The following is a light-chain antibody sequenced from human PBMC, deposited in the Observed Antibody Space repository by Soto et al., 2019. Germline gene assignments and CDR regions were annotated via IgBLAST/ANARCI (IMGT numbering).Light chain of an antibody. J-gene: IGKJ1*01. CDR3: QQYRSWPRT. Sequence: EIVLTQSPGTLSLSPGERATLSCRASQSVISTYLAWYQQKPGQAPRLLIYGASTRATDMPGTFSGRGSGTEFTLTITSLRPEDFGVYYCQQYRSWPRTFGQGTKVDIK. V-gene: IGKV3-20*01. CDR1: QSVISTY. CDR2: GAS.